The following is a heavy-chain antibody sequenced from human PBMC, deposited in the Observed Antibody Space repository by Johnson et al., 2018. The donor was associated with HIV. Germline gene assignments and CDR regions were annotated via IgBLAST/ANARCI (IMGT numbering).Heavy chain of an antibody. CDR2: INSDGSST. D-gene: IGHD6-6*01. CDR3: ARAVYSSTSSCAFDI. V-gene: IGHV3-74*02. J-gene: IGHJ3*02. Sequence: VQLLESGGGLVQSGGSLRLSCAASGFTFSTYWMHWVRQAPGKGLVWISRINSDGSSTNYADSVKGRFTISRDNAKNTLYLQMNSLRAEDTAVYYCARAVYSSTSSCAFDIWGQGAMVTVSS. CDR1: GFTFSTYW.